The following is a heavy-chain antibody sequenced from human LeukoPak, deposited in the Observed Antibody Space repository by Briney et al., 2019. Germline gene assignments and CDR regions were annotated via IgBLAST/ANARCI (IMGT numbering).Heavy chain of an antibody. CDR2: IYYSGST. CDR3: ARDTIPPSYYMDV. CDR1: GGSISSGDYY. D-gene: IGHD3-3*01. J-gene: IGHJ6*03. Sequence: SETLSLTCTVSGGSISSGDYYWSWIRQPPGKGLEWIGYIYYSGSTYYNPSLKSRVTISVGTSKNQFSLKLSSVTAADTAVYYCARDTIPPSYYMDVWGKGTTVTVSS. V-gene: IGHV4-30-4*08.